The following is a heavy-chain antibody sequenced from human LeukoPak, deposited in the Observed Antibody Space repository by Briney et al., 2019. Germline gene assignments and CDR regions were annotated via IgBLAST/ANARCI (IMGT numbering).Heavy chain of an antibody. CDR2: ISGSGGNT. J-gene: IGHJ6*02. Sequence: GGSLRLSCAASGYTFSNYAMSWVRLAPGKGLEWVSTISGSGGNTYYADSVKGRFTISRANSKNTLYLQMNSLRAEDTAVYYCAREGYYDFWGDVWGQGTTVTVSS. D-gene: IGHD3-3*01. CDR1: GYTFSNYA. V-gene: IGHV3-23*01. CDR3: AREGYYDFWGDV.